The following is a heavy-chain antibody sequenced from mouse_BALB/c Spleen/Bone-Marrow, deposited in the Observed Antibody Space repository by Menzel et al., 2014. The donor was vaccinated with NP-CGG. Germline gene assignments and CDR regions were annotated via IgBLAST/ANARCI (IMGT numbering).Heavy chain of an antibody. J-gene: IGHJ4*01. CDR2: IRNKAYDYTT. CDR1: GFTFTDSY. V-gene: IGHV7-3*02. Sequence: EVKLMESGGGLVQPGGSLRLPCTTSGFTFTDSYMSWVRQPPGKALEWLGFIRNKAYDYTTEYSASVKGRFTISRDSSQSILYLQMNTLRPEDSATYYCARFPMDYWGQGTSVTVSS. CDR3: ARFPMDY.